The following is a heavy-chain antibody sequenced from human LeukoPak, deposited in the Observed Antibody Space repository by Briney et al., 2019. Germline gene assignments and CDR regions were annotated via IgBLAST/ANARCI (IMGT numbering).Heavy chain of an antibody. Sequence: SQTLSLTCTVSGGSISSGGYYWSWIRQHPGKGLEWIGYIYYSGSTYYNPSLKSRATISVDTSKNQFSLKLSSVTAADTAVYYCARFWSQGYCSGGSCYPPYFDYWGQGTLVTVSS. CDR2: IYYSGST. J-gene: IGHJ4*02. CDR3: ARFWSQGYCSGGSCYPPYFDY. CDR1: GGSISSGGYY. V-gene: IGHV4-31*03. D-gene: IGHD2-15*01.